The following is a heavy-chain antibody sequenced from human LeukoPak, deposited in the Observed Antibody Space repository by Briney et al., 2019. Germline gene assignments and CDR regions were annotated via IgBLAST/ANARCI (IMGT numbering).Heavy chain of an antibody. Sequence: ASVKVSCKASGYTFTSYGISWVRQAPGQGLEWMGWISAYNGNTNYARKLQGRVTMTTDTSTSTAYMELRSLRSDDTAVYYCARIPRYSRNYYYMDVWGKGTTVTVSS. CDR2: ISAYNGNT. D-gene: IGHD6-13*01. CDR1: GYTFTSYG. J-gene: IGHJ6*03. V-gene: IGHV1-18*01. CDR3: ARIPRYSRNYYYMDV.